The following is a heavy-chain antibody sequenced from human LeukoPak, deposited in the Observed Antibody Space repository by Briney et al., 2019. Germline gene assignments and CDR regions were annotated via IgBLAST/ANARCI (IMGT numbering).Heavy chain of an antibody. CDR2: IYSGGST. D-gene: IGHD6-13*01. J-gene: IGHJ6*03. CDR3: AKAHVAAADYYYYYMDV. CDR1: EFTVTYNY. Sequence: PGGSLRLSCAASEFTVTYNYMTWVRQAPGKGLEWVSVIYSGGSTYYADSVKGRFTISRDNSKNTLYLQMNSLRAEDTAVYYCAKAHVAAADYYYYYMDVWGKGTTVTVSS. V-gene: IGHV3-53*05.